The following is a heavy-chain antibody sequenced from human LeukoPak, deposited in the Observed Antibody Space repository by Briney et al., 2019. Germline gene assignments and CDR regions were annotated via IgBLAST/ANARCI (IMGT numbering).Heavy chain of an antibody. CDR1: GLTFSSYD. CDR3: AKDAAGPEY. Sequence: PGGSLRLSCAASGLTFSSYDMHWVRQAPGKGLEWVALISYDGSNNYNADSVKGRFTISRDNSKSTLYLQMNSLRVEDTDIYYCAKDAAGPEYWGQGTRVTVSS. D-gene: IGHD2-15*01. V-gene: IGHV3-33*06. CDR2: ISYDGSNN. J-gene: IGHJ4*02.